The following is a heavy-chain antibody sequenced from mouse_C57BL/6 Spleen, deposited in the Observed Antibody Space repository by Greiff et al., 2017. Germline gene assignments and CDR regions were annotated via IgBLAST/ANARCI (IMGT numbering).Heavy chain of an antibody. Sequence: VKLQQPGAELVKPGASVKMSCKASGYTFTSYWITWVKQRPGQGLEWIGDIYPGSGSTNYNEKFKSKATLTVDTSSSTAYMQLSSLTSEDSAVYYCAGASGSSGYIDYWGQGTTLTVSS. D-gene: IGHD6-1*01. CDR1: GYTFTSYW. V-gene: IGHV1-55*01. CDR2: IYPGSGST. J-gene: IGHJ2*01. CDR3: AGASGSSGYIDY.